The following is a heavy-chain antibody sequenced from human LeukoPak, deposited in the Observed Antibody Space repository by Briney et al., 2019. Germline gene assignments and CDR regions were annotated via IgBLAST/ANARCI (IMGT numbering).Heavy chain of an antibody. J-gene: IGHJ4*02. V-gene: IGHV1-69*01. CDR3: ARDLVSRFWSGYYGY. CDR1: GGTFISYA. CDR2: IIPIFGTA. Sequence: SVKVSCKASGGTFISYAISWVRQAPGQGLEWMGGIIPIFGTANYAQKFQGRVTITADESTSTAYMELSSLRSEDTAVYYCARDLVSRFWSGYYGYWGQGTLVTVSS. D-gene: IGHD3-3*01.